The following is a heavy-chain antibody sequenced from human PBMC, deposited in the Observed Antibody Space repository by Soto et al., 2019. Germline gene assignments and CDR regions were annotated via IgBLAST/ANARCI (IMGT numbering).Heavy chain of an antibody. V-gene: IGHV3-48*02. CDR1: AFSFRDHS. D-gene: IGHD2-21*02. CDR3: ARLPKGSVVTG. J-gene: IGHJ4*01. Sequence: GGSLRLSCVGSAFSFRDHSMNWLRQPTGKGLQWISYISSSSENIYYADSVKGRFTVSRDNAKNTLFLQMNSLRDDDSAIYYCARLPKGSVVTGWGQGSLGTVSS. CDR2: ISSSSENI.